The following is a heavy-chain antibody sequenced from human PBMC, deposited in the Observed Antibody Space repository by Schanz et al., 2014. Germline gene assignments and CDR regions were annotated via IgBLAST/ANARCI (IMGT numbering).Heavy chain of an antibody. CDR1: GFIFGSSV. D-gene: IGHD3-10*01. CDR3: AKGRFGELSACDI. V-gene: IGHV3-23*01. J-gene: IGHJ3*02. Sequence: EVQLLESGGGLIQPGGSLRLSCAASGFIFGSSVMAWVRQAPGKGLEWVSGITGASDHIDYAESVKGRFTISRDSSKNTLFLQMNSLRAADTAVYYCAKGRFGELSACDIWGQGTMVTVSS. CDR2: ITGASDHI.